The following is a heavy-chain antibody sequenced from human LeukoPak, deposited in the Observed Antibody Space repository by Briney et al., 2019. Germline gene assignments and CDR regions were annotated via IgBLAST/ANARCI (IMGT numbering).Heavy chain of an antibody. J-gene: IGHJ5*02. CDR2: IWYDGSNK. D-gene: IGHD4-17*01. CDR3: ARDVGDYGENWFDP. V-gene: IGHV3-33*01. CDR1: GFTFSSYG. Sequence: GGSLRLSCAASGFTFSSYGMHWVRQAPGKGLEWVAVIWYDGSNKYYADSVKGRFTISRDNSKNTLYLQMNSLRAEDTAVYYCARDVGDYGENWFDPWGQGTLVTVSS.